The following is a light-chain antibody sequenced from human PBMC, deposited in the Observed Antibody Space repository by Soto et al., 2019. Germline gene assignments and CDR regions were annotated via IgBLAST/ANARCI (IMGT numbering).Light chain of an antibody. CDR2: GSS. Sequence: EIVLTQSPGTLSLSPGERATLSCRASQTLTSSYLAWYQQKPGQAPRLLIFGSSSRATGIPDRFSGSGSGTDFTLTISRLEPEDFAVYYCQQYVTSPLTFCGGTKVEVK. J-gene: IGKJ4*01. CDR1: QTLTSSY. V-gene: IGKV3-20*01. CDR3: QQYVTSPLT.